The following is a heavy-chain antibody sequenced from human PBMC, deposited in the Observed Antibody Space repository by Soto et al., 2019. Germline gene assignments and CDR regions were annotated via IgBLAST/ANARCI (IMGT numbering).Heavy chain of an antibody. V-gene: IGHV1-24*01. J-gene: IGHJ4*02. CDR2: FDPEGGET. CDR1: GYTLTELS. Sequence: ASVKVSCKVSGYTLTELSMHWVRQAPGKGLEWMGGFDPEGGETIYAQKFQGRVTMTEDTSTDTAYMELSSLRSEDTAVYYCARASGGVVLRYFDWLAHDYWGQGTLVTVSS. CDR3: ARASGGVVLRYFDWLAHDY. D-gene: IGHD3-9*01.